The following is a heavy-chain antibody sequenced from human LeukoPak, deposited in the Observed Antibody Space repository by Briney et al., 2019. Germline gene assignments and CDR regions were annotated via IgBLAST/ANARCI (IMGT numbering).Heavy chain of an antibody. CDR2: IYYSGST. CDR3: ARAEGVAAEFDY. V-gene: IGHV4-30-4*01. J-gene: IGHJ4*02. D-gene: IGHD2-15*01. CDR1: GGSISSGDYY. Sequence: SETLSLTCTVSGGSISSGDYYWSWIRQPPGKGLEWIGYIYYSGSTYYSPSLKSRVTISVDTSKNQFSLKLSSVTAADTAVYYCARAEGVAAEFDYWGQGTLVTVS.